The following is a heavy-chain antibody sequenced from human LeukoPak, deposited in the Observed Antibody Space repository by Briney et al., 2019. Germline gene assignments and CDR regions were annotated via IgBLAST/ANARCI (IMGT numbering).Heavy chain of an antibody. Sequence: SETLSLTCAVYGGSFSGYYWSWIRQPPGKGLEWIGEINHSGSTNYNPSLKSRVTISVDTSKNQFSLKLSSVTAADTAVYYCARGRLRFLEWPLTRGRFFDYWGQGTLVTVSS. J-gene: IGHJ4*02. CDR3: ARGRLRFLEWPLTRGRFFDY. V-gene: IGHV4-34*01. D-gene: IGHD3-3*01. CDR1: GGSFSGYY. CDR2: INHSGST.